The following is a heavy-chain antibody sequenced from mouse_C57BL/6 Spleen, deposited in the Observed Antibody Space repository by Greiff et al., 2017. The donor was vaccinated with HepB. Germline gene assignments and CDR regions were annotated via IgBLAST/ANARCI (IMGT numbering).Heavy chain of an antibody. CDR3: ARAFTTAYAMDY. D-gene: IGHD1-2*01. CDR2: IYPGSGST. CDR1: GYTFTSYW. V-gene: IGHV1-55*01. Sequence: QVQLQQSGAELVKPGASVKMSCKASGYTFTSYWITWVKQRPGQGLEWIGDIYPGSGSTNYNEKFKSKATLTVDTSSSTAYMQLSSLTSEDSAVYYCARAFTTAYAMDYWGQGTSVTVSS. J-gene: IGHJ4*01.